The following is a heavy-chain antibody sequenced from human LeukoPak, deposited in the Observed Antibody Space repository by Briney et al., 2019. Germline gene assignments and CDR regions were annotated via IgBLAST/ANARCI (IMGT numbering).Heavy chain of an antibody. J-gene: IGHJ6*02. CDR1: GFTFSSYA. CDR2: ISYDGSNK. Sequence: GRSLRLSCAASGFTFSSYAMHWVRQAPGKGLEWVAVISYDGSNKYYADSVKGRFTISRDNSKNTLYLQMNSLRAEDTAVYYCANVYYDFWSGPEFTYYYYYGMDVWGQGTTVTVSS. CDR3: ANVYYDFWSGPEFTYYYYYGMDV. D-gene: IGHD3-3*01. V-gene: IGHV3-30-3*01.